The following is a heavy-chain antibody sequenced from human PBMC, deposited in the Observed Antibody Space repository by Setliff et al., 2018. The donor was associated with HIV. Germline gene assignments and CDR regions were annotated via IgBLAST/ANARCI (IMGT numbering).Heavy chain of an antibody. J-gene: IGHJ6*02. Sequence: SVKVSCKASGGTFSSYAISWVRQAPGQGLEWMGGIIPIFGTANYAQKFQGRVTITADESTSTAYMELSSLRAEDTAIYYCARKLRPGHGVDVWGQGTTVTVSS. D-gene: IGHD3-10*01. CDR2: IIPIFGTA. CDR3: ARKLRPGHGVDV. V-gene: IGHV1-69*13. CDR1: GGTFSSYA.